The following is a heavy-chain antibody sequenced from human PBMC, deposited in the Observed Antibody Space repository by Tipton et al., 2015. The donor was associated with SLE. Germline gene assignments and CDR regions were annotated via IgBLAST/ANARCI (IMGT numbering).Heavy chain of an antibody. Sequence: LRLSCAASGFTFDDYAMHWVRQAPGKGLEWVATMHHNGSTYYNPSLRSRVAVSMDTSRNQFSLRLKSVTAADTAVYYCATGHFDFWGQGRPVTVSS. J-gene: IGHJ5*01. CDR3: ATGHFDF. D-gene: IGHD1-1*01. V-gene: IGHV4-38-2*01. CDR1: GFTFDDYA. CDR2: MHHNGST.